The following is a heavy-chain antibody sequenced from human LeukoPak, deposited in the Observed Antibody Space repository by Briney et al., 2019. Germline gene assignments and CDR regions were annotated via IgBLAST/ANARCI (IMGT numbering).Heavy chain of an antibody. D-gene: IGHD5/OR15-5a*01. CDR1: GYTFTSYG. CDR2: ISAYNGNT. Sequence: ASVKVSCKASGYTFTSYGISWVRRAPGQGLEWMGWISAYNGNTNYAQKLQGRVTMTTDTSTSTAYMELRSLRSDDTAVYYCARDLVYVSGSRRKDYFDYWGQGTLVTVSS. V-gene: IGHV1-18*01. CDR3: ARDLVYVSGSRRKDYFDY. J-gene: IGHJ4*02.